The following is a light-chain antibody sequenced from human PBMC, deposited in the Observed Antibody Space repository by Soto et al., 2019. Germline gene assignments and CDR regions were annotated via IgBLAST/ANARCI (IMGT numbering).Light chain of an antibody. CDR1: QSVSSSY. Sequence: EVVMRQSPATLSVSPGEGATLSCRASQSVSSSYLAWYQQKPGQAPRLLIYGASSRATGIPDRFSGSGSGTDFTLTISRLEPEDFAVYYCQQYGSSPALTFGGGTKVDIK. CDR3: QQYGSSPALT. J-gene: IGKJ4*01. V-gene: IGKV3-20*01. CDR2: GAS.